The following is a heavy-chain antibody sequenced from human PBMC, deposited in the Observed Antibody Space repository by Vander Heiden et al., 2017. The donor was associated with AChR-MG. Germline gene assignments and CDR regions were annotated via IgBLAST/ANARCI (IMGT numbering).Heavy chain of an antibody. D-gene: IGHD5-12*01. CDR1: GYVFSDYY. V-gene: IGHV1-2*02. Sequence: QVQLLQSGTEVQTPGDSVRVSCKASGYVFSDYYIHWLRQAPGQGLEWMGWINPNGGVTKYSQKLQDRVTMTRDTSLTTAYMQLRRLTFNDTAVYYCAKDFNVVATDGNWFDPWGQGTQVIVSS. CDR2: INPNGGVT. CDR3: AKDFNVVATDGNWFDP. J-gene: IGHJ5*02.